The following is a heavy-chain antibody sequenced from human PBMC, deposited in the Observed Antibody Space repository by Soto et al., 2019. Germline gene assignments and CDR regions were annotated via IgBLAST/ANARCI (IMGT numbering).Heavy chain of an antibody. D-gene: IGHD3-10*01. V-gene: IGHV4-59*01. J-gene: IGHJ6*02. CDR1: VDSISSCY. Sequence: TLSLHWTVSVDSISSCYWRWIRQPPGKGLEGIGYIYYGGSTNYNASLKVRVTISVDTSKNQFSLKLSSVTAADTAVYYCARDYYGSGSTPDEDYYYGMDVWGQGTTVTVSS. CDR3: ARDYYGSGSTPDEDYYYGMDV. CDR2: IYYGGST.